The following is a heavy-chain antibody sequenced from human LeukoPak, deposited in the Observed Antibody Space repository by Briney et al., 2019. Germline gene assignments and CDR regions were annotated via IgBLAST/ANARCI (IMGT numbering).Heavy chain of an antibody. Sequence: PGGSLRLSSAASGFTFSDYYMSWIRQAPGKGLGWLSYISSGGSSISYADSVQGRFTISRDNAKNSLYLQMNSLRAEDTAMYYCAREMVATADYWGQGTLVTVSS. CDR1: GFTFSDYY. D-gene: IGHD5-12*01. CDR3: AREMVATADY. J-gene: IGHJ4*02. V-gene: IGHV3-11*04. CDR2: ISSGGSSI.